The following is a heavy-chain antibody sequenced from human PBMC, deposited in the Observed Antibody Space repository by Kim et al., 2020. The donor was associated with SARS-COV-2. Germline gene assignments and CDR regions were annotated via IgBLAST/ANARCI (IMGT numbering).Heavy chain of an antibody. CDR1: GYTFTSYA. V-gene: IGHV7-4-1*02. J-gene: IGHJ4*02. Sequence: ASVKVSCKASGYTFTSYAMNWVRQAPGQGLEWMGWINTNTGNPTYAQGFTGRFVFSLDNSVSTAYLQISSLKAEDTAVYYCARGGPSLTGIAVAGTPAHFDYWGQGTLVTVSS. D-gene: IGHD6-19*01. CDR3: ARGGPSLTGIAVAGTPAHFDY. CDR2: INTNTGNP.